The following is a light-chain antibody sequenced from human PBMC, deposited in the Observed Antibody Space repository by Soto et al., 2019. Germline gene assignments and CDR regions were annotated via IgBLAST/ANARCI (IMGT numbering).Light chain of an antibody. Sequence: EVVLTQSPATLSVSPGERATLTCRSSQSLYSNYLAWFQQRPGHPPRLLLYRASTMATGVPARFGGGGSGTEFTLTISSLQSEDFAFYYCQQYNFWPYTFGQGTKLEI. J-gene: IGKJ2*01. CDR1: QSLYSN. CDR2: RAS. V-gene: IGKV3-15*01. CDR3: QQYNFWPYT.